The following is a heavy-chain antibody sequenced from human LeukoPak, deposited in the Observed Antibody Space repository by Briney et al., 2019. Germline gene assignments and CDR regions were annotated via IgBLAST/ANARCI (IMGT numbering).Heavy chain of an antibody. D-gene: IGHD3-22*01. V-gene: IGHV3-23*01. CDR2: ISGSGGST. J-gene: IGHJ4*02. CDR1: GFTFCSYA. CDR3: AKDSYYDSSGYHVY. Sequence: GGSLRLSCTASGFTFCSYAMIWVLQAPGKGLEWVSSISGSGGSTYYADSVKGRFTISRDNSKNTLYLQMNSLRAEDTAVYYCAKDSYYDSSGYHVYWGQGTLVTVSS.